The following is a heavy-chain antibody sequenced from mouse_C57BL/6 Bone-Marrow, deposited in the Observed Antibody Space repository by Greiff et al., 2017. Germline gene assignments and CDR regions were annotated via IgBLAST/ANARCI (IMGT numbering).Heavy chain of an antibody. Sequence: QQSCKASGYPFTSYWMHWGTQRPGRGLEWIGRIDPNSGGTKYNETFKSKATLTVDKPSSTAYMPLSSLTSEESAVYYCARCPLYYYAMDYWGQGTSVTVSS. J-gene: IGHJ4*01. CDR1: GYPFTSYW. D-gene: IGHD6-1*01. CDR2: IDPNSGGT. CDR3: ARCPLYYYAMDY. V-gene: IGHV1-72*01.